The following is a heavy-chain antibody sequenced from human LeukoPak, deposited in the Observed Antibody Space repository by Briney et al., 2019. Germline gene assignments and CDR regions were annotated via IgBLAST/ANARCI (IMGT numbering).Heavy chain of an antibody. V-gene: IGHV4-61*02. CDR1: GGSISSGSYY. D-gene: IGHD3-9*01. J-gene: IGHJ4*02. Sequence: SETLSLTCTVSGGSISSGSYYWSWIRQPAGKGLEWIERIYTSESTNYNPSLKSRVTISADTSKNQFTLKLSSVTAADTAVYYCARERGSLTGYLSIGYWGQGTLVTVSS. CDR3: ARERGSLTGYLSIGY. CDR2: IYTSEST.